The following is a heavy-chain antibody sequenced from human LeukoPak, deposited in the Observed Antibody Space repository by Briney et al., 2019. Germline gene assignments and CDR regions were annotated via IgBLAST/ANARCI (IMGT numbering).Heavy chain of an antibody. D-gene: IGHD1-26*01. Sequence: ASVKVSCKASGYTFTSYGISWVRQAPGQGLEWMGWISAYNGNTNYAQKLQGRVTMTTDTSTSTAYMELRSLRSDDTAVYYCARDPPPYSGSYYYYMDVWGKGTTVTVSS. V-gene: IGHV1-18*01. CDR3: ARDPPPYSGSYYYYMDV. J-gene: IGHJ6*03. CDR2: ISAYNGNT. CDR1: GYTFTSYG.